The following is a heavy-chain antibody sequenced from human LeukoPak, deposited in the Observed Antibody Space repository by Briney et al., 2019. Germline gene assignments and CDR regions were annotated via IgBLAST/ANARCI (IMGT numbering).Heavy chain of an antibody. Sequence: PSETLSLTCTVSGGSISSGGYYWSWIRQPPGKGLEWIGEINHSGSTNYNPSLKSRVTISVDTSKNQFSLKLSSVTAADTAVYYCARVETLYGMDVWGQGTTVTVSS. J-gene: IGHJ6*02. CDR3: ARVETLYGMDV. D-gene: IGHD3-3*01. CDR1: GGSISSGGYY. V-gene: IGHV4-39*07. CDR2: INHSGST.